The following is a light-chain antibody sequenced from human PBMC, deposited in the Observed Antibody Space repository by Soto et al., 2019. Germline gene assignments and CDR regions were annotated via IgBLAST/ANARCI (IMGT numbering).Light chain of an antibody. Sequence: DIVMTQSPDSLAVSLGERATINCKSSQSVLYSSNNKNYLAWYQQKPGQPPKLFIYWASTRESGVPDRFSGSGYVTDFTLTISSLQAEDVAVDYCQQYYSTPFTFGGGTKVEIK. V-gene: IGKV4-1*01. CDR3: QQYYSTPFT. CDR2: WAS. J-gene: IGKJ4*01. CDR1: QSVLYSSNNKNY.